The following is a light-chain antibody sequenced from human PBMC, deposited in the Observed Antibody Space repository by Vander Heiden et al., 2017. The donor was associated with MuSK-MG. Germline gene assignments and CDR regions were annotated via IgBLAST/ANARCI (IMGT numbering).Light chain of an antibody. CDR2: YDD. CDR1: TSNIGNNA. Sequence: QSVLTQPPSVSEAPRQRVTISCSGSTSNIGNNAVNWYQQFPGEAPKLLIYYDDVRPSGVSDRFSGSKSDTSASLAISGLQSEDEADYYCAAWDDSMNSVVFGGGTKLNVL. J-gene: IGLJ2*01. V-gene: IGLV1-36*01. CDR3: AAWDDSMNSVV.